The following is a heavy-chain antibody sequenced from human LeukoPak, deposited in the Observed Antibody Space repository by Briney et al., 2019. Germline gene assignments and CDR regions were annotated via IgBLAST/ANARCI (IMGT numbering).Heavy chain of an antibody. V-gene: IGHV4-59*01. J-gene: IGHJ4*02. CDR3: ARAGGEMALDY. CDR1: GGSISSYY. CDR2: IYYSGST. Sequence: PSETLSLTCTVSGGSISSYYWSWIRQPPGKGLEWIGYIYYSGSTNYNPSLKSRVTISVDTSKNQFFLKLSSVTAADTAVYYCARAGGEMALDYWGQGTLVTVSS. D-gene: IGHD5-24*01.